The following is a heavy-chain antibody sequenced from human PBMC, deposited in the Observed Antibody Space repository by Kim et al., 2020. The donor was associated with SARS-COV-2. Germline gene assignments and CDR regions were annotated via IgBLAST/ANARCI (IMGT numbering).Heavy chain of an antibody. CDR2: IIPIFGTA. D-gene: IGHD6-13*01. J-gene: IGHJ6*02. CDR1: GGTFSSYA. V-gene: IGHV1-69*13. CDR3: ASENIIAAAGMSPYYYYGMDV. Sequence: SVKVSCKASGGTFSSYAISWVRQAPGQGLEWMGGIIPIFGTANYAQKFQGRVTITADESTSTAYMELSSLRSEDTAVYYCASENIIAAAGMSPYYYYGMDVWGQGTTVTVSS.